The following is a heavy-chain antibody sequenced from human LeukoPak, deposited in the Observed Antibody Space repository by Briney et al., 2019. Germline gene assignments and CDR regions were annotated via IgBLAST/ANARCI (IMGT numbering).Heavy chain of an antibody. CDR2: INPNSGGT. CDR3: ARAGIVVVPAASMDV. CDR1: GYTFTGYY. D-gene: IGHD2-2*01. Sequence: GASVKVSCEASGYTFTGYYMHWVRQAPGQGLEWMGWINPNSGGTNYAQKFQGRVTMTRDTSISTAYMELSRLRSEDTAVYYCARAGIVVVPAASMDVWGQGTTVTVSS. J-gene: IGHJ6*02. V-gene: IGHV1-2*02.